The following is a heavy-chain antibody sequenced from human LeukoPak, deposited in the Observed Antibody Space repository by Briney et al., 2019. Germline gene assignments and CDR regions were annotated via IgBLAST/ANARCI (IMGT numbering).Heavy chain of an antibody. CDR3: ARDLVGGIWSAGF. Sequence: ASVKVSCRTSGFTFTGYYVHWIRPAPGQGLERMGRINPNSGETIYAERFQGRVTMTRDTSISTAYMELTSLRSDDTAVYYCARDLVGGIWSAGFWGQGSLVTVSS. D-gene: IGHD3-3*01. CDR1: GFTFTGYY. CDR2: INPNSGET. J-gene: IGHJ4*02. V-gene: IGHV1-2*06.